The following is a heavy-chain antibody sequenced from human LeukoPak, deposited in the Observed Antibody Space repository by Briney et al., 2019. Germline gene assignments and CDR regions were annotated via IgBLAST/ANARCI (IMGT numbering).Heavy chain of an antibody. CDR3: ARSGSSYFDY. D-gene: IGHD6-13*01. CDR2: IYYSGST. J-gene: IGHJ4*02. Sequence: SETLSLTCTVSGGSISSSSYYGGGIRQPPGKGLEGSGSIYYSGSTYYNPSLKSRVTISVDTSKNPFSLKLSSVTAADTAVYYCARSGSSYFDYWGQGTLVTVSS. CDR1: GGSISSSSYY. V-gene: IGHV4-39*01.